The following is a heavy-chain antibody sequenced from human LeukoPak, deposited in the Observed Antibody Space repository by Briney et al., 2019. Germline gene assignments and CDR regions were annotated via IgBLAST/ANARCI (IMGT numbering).Heavy chain of an antibody. D-gene: IGHD2-15*01. CDR1: GFTFSSYA. J-gene: IGHJ4*02. CDR2: ISYDGSNK. CDR3: ASRHCSGGGCYFAGADPFDY. Sequence: GGSLRLSCAASGFTFSSYAMHWVRQAPGKGLEWMAVISYDGSNKYYADSVKGRFTISRDTSKNTLYLQMNSLRAEDTAVYFCASRHCSGGGCYFAGADPFDYWGQGTLVTVSP. V-gene: IGHV3-30*14.